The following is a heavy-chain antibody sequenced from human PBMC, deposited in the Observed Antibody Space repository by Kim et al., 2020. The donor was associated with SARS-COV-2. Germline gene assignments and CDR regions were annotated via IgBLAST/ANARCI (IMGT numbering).Heavy chain of an antibody. CDR3: ARDEVLRYFDWEYYYYGMDV. J-gene: IGHJ6*02. V-gene: IGHV3-7*01. Sequence: GGSLRLSCAGSGFTFSSYWMSWVRQAPGKGLEWVANIKQDGSEKYYVDSVKGRFTISRDNAKSSLYLQMNSLRAADTAVYYCARDEVLRYFDWEYYYYGMDVWAQETTVTVSS. CDR1: GFTFSSYW. D-gene: IGHD3-9*01. CDR2: IKQDGSEK.